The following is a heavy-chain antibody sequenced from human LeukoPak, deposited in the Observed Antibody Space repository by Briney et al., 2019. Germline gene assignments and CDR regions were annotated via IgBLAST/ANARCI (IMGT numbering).Heavy chain of an antibody. CDR1: GFSLSNYG. CDR3: AKRGVVIRVILVGFHKEAYYFDS. J-gene: IGHJ4*02. V-gene: IGHV3-23*01. D-gene: IGHD3-22*01. CDR2: ISGSGGST. Sequence: GGSLRLSCAASGFSLSNYGMSWVRQAPGKGLEWVAGISGSGGSTNYADSVKGRFTISRDNPKNTLYLQMNRLRAEDTAVYFCAKRGVVIRVILVGFHKEAYYFDSWGQGALVTVSS.